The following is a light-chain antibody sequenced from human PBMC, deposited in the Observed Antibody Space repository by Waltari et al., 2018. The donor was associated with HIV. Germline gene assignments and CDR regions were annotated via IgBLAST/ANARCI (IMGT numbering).Light chain of an antibody. CDR3: QQYNNWPRT. CDR2: GAS. V-gene: IGKV3-15*01. J-gene: IGKJ1*01. Sequence: DIVMTQSPATLSVSPGERANLSCRASQSVITNLAWYQQTLGQPPRLLIYGASTRATNIPARFSGGGSGTEFTLTISSLQSEDFAIYYCQQYNNWPRTFGQGTKVEV. CDR1: QSVITN.